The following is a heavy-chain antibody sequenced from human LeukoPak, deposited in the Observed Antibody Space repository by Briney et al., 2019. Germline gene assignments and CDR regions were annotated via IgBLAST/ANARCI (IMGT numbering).Heavy chain of an antibody. Sequence: ASVKVSCKASGYTLTGSYMHWVRQAPGQGLEWMGWINPNSGGTNYAQKFQGRVTMTRDTSISTAYMELSRLRSDDTAVYYCARVRSNCSSTSCYSTYYYGMDVWGQGTTVTVSS. CDR2: INPNSGGT. CDR1: GYTLTGSY. CDR3: ARVRSNCSSTSCYSTYYYGMDV. D-gene: IGHD2-2*01. J-gene: IGHJ6*02. V-gene: IGHV1-2*02.